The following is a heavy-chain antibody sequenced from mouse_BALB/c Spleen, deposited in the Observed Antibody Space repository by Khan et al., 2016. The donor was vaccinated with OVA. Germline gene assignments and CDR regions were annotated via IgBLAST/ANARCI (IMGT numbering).Heavy chain of an antibody. V-gene: IGHV2-3*01. D-gene: IGHD2-10*01. CDR1: GCSFTNYG. Sequence: QMQLEESGPGLVAPSQSLSITCTVSGCSFTNYGVSWIRQPPGKGLEWLGIIWGDGSTNYHSALISRLSISKDDSRSQVFLKLNSLQTDDTATYYCAKGGTYFGGYFDVWGAGTTVTVSS. CDR3: AKGGTYFGGYFDV. CDR2: IWGDGST. J-gene: IGHJ1*01.